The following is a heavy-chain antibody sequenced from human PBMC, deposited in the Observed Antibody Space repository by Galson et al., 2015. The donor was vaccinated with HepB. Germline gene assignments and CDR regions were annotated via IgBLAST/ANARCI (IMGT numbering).Heavy chain of an antibody. CDR2: INEDGSVK. D-gene: IGHD5-12*01. CDR3: ARQQVATDRFDY. V-gene: IGHV3-7*01. J-gene: IGHJ4*02. CDR1: GFTFRSHW. Sequence: SLRLSCAVSGFTFRSHWMIWVRLAPGKGLEWVANINEDGSVKRYVDSVEGRFTISRDNANNSLFLQMNGLRAEDTAIYYCARQQVATDRFDYWGQGTLVAVSS.